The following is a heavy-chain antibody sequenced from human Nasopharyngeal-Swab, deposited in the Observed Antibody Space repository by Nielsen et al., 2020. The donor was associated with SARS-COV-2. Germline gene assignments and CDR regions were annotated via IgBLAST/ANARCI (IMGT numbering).Heavy chain of an antibody. CDR1: GFTFSGSA. Sequence: GESLKISCAASGFTFSGSAMHWVRQASGKGLEWVGRIRSKANSYATAYAASVKGRFTISRDDSKNTAYLQMNSLKTEDTAVYYCTRHLDPYDFWNRFPCYYGMDVWGQGTTVTVSS. V-gene: IGHV3-73*01. CDR2: IRSKANSYAT. J-gene: IGHJ6*02. CDR3: TRHLDPYDFWNRFPCYYGMDV. D-gene: IGHD3-3*01.